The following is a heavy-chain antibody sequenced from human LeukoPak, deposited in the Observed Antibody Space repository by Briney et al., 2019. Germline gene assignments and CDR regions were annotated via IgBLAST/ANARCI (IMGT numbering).Heavy chain of an antibody. D-gene: IGHD3-22*01. CDR2: IYYSGST. CDR1: GGSISSSSYY. V-gene: IGHV4-39*07. CDR3: ASLPVVTSFWYFDL. Sequence: PSETLSLTCTVSGGSISSSSYYWGWIRQPPGKGLEWVGSIYYSGSTYYNPSLRSRVTISVDTSKNQFSLKLSSVTAADTAVYYCASLPVVTSFWYFDLWGRGTLVTVSS. J-gene: IGHJ2*01.